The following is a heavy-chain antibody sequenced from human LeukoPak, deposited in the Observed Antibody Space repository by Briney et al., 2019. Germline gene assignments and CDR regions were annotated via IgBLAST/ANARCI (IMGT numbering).Heavy chain of an antibody. Sequence: SETLTLTCAVSGGSFSGYYWSWIRQPPGKGLEWIGEINHSGSTNYNPSLKSRVTISVDTSKNQFSLKLSSVTAADTAVYYCARGSRYCSSTSCARNDYWGQGTLVTVSS. CDR1: GGSFSGYY. D-gene: IGHD2-2*01. CDR3: ARGSRYCSSTSCARNDY. V-gene: IGHV4-34*01. J-gene: IGHJ4*02. CDR2: INHSGST.